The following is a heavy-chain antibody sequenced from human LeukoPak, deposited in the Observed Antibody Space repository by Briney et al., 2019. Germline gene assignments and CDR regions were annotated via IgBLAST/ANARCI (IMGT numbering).Heavy chain of an antibody. Sequence: PGGSLRLSCAASGFTLSSYWMTWVRQAPGKGLEWVANINQDGSENHYADSVKGRFTISRDSAKNSLFLQMNSLRAEDTAVYYCARLPRIVVVAAAAYFDSWGQGALVTVSS. J-gene: IGHJ4*02. CDR2: INQDGSEN. D-gene: IGHD2-15*01. CDR3: ARLPRIVVVAAAAYFDS. CDR1: GFTLSSYW. V-gene: IGHV3-7*05.